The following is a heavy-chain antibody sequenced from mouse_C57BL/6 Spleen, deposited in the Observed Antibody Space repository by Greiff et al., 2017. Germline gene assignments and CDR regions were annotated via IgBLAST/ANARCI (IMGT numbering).Heavy chain of an antibody. D-gene: IGHD2-4*01. CDR1: GFTFSDYY. Sequence: EVKLMESGGGLVQPGGSLKLSCAASGFTFSDYYMYWVRQTPEKRLEWVAYISNGGGSTYYPDTVKGRFTISRDNAKNTLYLQMSRLKSEDTAMYYCARRDDYDGEYVDVWGTGTTVTVSS. CDR3: ARRDDYDGEYVDV. V-gene: IGHV5-12*01. J-gene: IGHJ1*03. CDR2: ISNGGGST.